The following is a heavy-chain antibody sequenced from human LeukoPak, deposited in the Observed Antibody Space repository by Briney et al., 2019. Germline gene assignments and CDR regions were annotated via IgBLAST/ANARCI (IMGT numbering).Heavy chain of an antibody. CDR3: ANFPHLEPTYLDS. J-gene: IGHJ4*02. Sequence: GGSLRLSCVGSGFTFSSDWMSWVRQAPGKGLEWEANIKQDESEKYYVDSVKGRFIVSRDNAKNSLYLQMNSLRVEDTAVYYCANFPHLEPTYLDSWGQGILVSVSS. CDR2: IKQDESEK. V-gene: IGHV3-7*01. CDR1: GFTFSSDW. D-gene: IGHD1-1*01.